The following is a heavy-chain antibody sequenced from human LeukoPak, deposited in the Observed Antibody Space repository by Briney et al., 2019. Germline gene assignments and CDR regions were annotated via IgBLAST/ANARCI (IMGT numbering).Heavy chain of an antibody. V-gene: IGHV4-38-2*01. CDR3: ARGATTAFHFDY. J-gene: IGHJ4*02. CDR2: IYRSGST. D-gene: IGHD1-26*01. CDR1: GYSISSGYY. Sequence: MASETLSLTCAVSGYSISSGYYWGWIRQPPGKGLEWIGTIYRSGSTYYNNPSLKSRVTISVDTSKNQFSLKLSSVTAAGTAVYYCARGATTAFHFDYWGQGTLVTVSS.